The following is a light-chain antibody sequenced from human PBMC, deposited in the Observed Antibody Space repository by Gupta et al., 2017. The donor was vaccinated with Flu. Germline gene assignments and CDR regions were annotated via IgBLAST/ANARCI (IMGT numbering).Light chain of an antibody. CDR2: AAS. Sequence: IQMTQSPSSLSASVGDRVTIPCRASQTLTTYLNWYQQKPGKAPKLLIYAASSLQSRVTSRFDGSGSGKNLALSSSRRQQEDFATYFSHQNDSSPLFTFGQGTKLEIK. V-gene: IGKV1-39*01. CDR3: HQNDSSPLFT. CDR1: QTLTTY. J-gene: IGKJ2*01.